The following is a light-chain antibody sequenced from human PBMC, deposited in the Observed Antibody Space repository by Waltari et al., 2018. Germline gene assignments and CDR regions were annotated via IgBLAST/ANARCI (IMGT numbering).Light chain of an antibody. CDR3: QSYDSSLSAVV. Sequence: QSVLTQPPSVSGAPGQRVTISCTGSSSNIGAGYAVHWYQQLPGTAPKLLIYGNTNRPSGVPDRFSGSKSATSTSLAITGLQPEDEADYYCQSYDSSLSAVVFGGGTKLTVL. CDR1: SSNIGAGYA. CDR2: GNT. V-gene: IGLV1-40*01. J-gene: IGLJ3*02.